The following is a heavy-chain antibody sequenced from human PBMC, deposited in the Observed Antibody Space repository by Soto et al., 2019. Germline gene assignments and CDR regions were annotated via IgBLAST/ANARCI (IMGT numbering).Heavy chain of an antibody. J-gene: IGHJ4*02. D-gene: IGHD3-22*01. CDR3: ARATWLYYFDY. Sequence: SETLSLTCAVYGGSFSGYYWSWIRQPPGKGLEGIGEINHSGSTNYNPSLKSRVTISVDTSKNQFSLTLASVTAADTAVYYCARATWLYYFDYWGQGTLVTVSS. CDR2: INHSGST. V-gene: IGHV4-34*01. CDR1: GGSFSGYY.